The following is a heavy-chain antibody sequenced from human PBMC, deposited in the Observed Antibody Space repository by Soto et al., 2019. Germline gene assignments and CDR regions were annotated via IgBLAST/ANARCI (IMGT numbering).Heavy chain of an antibody. V-gene: IGHV3-48*01. Sequence: PXXSLRLSFAASGFTFSTHSMNWVRQAPGKGLEWISYITSSDVTMYADSVKGRFTISRDNAKNSLYLQMNSLRGEDTAVYFCVGEVGFQLIYWGQGTLVTVSS. J-gene: IGHJ4*02. CDR3: VGEVGFQLIY. D-gene: IGHD2-2*01. CDR1: GFTFSTHS. CDR2: ITSSDVTM.